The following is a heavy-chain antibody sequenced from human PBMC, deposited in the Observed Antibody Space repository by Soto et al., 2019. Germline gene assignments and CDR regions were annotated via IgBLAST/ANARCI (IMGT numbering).Heavy chain of an antibody. Sequence: QVQLVQSGAEVKKPGASVKVSCKSSGFTFTSHTITWVRQAPGQGLEWMGWISGYNGNTHYAQKHQGRVTMTTDTCTSTAYMELRSLRSDDTAVYYCARGAIAVDNWGQGTLVTVSS. CDR2: ISGYNGNT. J-gene: IGHJ4*02. CDR1: GFTFTSHT. D-gene: IGHD6-13*01. CDR3: ARGAIAVDN. V-gene: IGHV1-18*01.